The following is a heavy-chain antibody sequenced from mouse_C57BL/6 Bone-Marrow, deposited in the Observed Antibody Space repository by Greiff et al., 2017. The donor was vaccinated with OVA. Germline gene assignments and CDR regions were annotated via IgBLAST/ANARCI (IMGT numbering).Heavy chain of an antibody. J-gene: IGHJ3*01. CDR3: ARYLYGYDGFAY. V-gene: IGHV7-3*01. Sequence: DVQLVESGGGLVQPGGSLSLSCAASGFTFTDYYMSWVRQPPGKALEWLGFIRNKANGYTSEYSVSVKGRFTISRDNSQSILYLQMNALRAEDSATYYCARYLYGYDGFAYWGQGTLVTVSA. D-gene: IGHD2-2*01. CDR2: IRNKANGYTS. CDR1: GFTFTDYY.